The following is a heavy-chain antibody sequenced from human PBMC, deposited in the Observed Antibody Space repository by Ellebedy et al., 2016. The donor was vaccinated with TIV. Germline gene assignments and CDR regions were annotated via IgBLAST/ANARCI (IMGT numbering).Heavy chain of an antibody. J-gene: IGHJ4*02. V-gene: IGHV3-21*01. CDR3: ARYAVGAYYFDY. CDR1: GFTFSSYS. D-gene: IGHD2-8*01. Sequence: PWGSLRLSCAASGFTFSSYSMNWVRQAPGKGLEWVSSISTSSSYIYYADSVKGRFSISRDNAKNSLYLQMNSLRAEDTAIYYCARYAVGAYYFDYWGQGTLVTVSS. CDR2: ISTSSSYI.